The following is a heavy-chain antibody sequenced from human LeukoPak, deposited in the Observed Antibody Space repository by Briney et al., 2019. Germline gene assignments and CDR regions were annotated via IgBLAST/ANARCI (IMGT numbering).Heavy chain of an antibody. V-gene: IGHV3-66*01. J-gene: IGHJ6*02. D-gene: IGHD3-10*01. Sequence: GGSLRLSCTASGFNFGDYAMSWFRQAPGKGLEGVAVIYSGGDTYYADSVKGRFTISRDNSKNTLYLQMNILRAEDTAVYYCARDKVQYYGSGSLTRSYYYYGMDVWGQGTTVTVSS. CDR2: IYSGGDT. CDR1: GFNFGDYA. CDR3: ARDKVQYYGSGSLTRSYYYYGMDV.